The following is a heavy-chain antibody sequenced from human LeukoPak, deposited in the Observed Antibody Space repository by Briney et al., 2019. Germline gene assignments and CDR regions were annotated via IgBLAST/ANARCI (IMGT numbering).Heavy chain of an antibody. V-gene: IGHV4-4*07. CDR2: VSASGSS. Sequence: SETLSLTCSVSGGSISRPYWSWIRQPAGKGLEWIGRVSASGSSSYNPSLKSRVTMSLDTSKNQFSLKLSSVTAADTAVYYCVRASDSSGYYWYFDLWGRGTLVTVSS. CDR1: GGSISRPY. D-gene: IGHD3-22*01. CDR3: VRASDSSGYYWYFDL. J-gene: IGHJ2*01.